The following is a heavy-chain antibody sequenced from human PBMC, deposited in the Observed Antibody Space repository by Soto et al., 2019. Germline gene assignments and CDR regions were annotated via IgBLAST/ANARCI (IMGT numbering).Heavy chain of an antibody. D-gene: IGHD6-19*01. CDR1: GDSVSSNSAA. J-gene: IGHJ5*02. Sequence: SQTLSLPCAISGDSVSSNSAAWNWIRQSPSRGLEWLGRTYYRSKWYNDYAVSVKSRITINPDTSKNQFSLQLNSVTPEDTAVYYCARAGVAVAGTGWFDPWGQGTLVTVSS. CDR2: TYYRSKWYN. V-gene: IGHV6-1*01. CDR3: ARAGVAVAGTGWFDP.